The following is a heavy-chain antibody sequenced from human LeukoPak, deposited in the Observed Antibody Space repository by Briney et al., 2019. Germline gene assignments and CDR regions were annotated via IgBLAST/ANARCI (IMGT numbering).Heavy chain of an antibody. V-gene: IGHV5-10-1*01. CDR3: ATGPDTANLLYYFDY. D-gene: IGHD5-18*01. J-gene: IGHJ4*02. Sequence: GESLKISCKGSGYSFTSYWISWVRQMPGKDLEWMGRIDASDSYTNYSPSFQGHVTISADKSINTAYLQWSSLKASDTAMYYCATGPDTANLLYYFDYWGQGTLVTVSS. CDR2: IDASDSYT. CDR1: GYSFTSYW.